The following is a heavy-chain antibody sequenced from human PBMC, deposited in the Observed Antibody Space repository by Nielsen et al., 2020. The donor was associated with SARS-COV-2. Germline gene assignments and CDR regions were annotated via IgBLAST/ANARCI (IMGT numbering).Heavy chain of an antibody. CDR1: GLNFKEAW. D-gene: IGHD3-16*01. Sequence: GGSLRLSCAASGLNFKEAWMTWVRQAPGKGLEWVTTISHDGSNGYYADSVKGRFTISRDNSKNSLYLQMNSLRAEDTALYYCAKDISPLGGVIDYWGQGTLVTVSS. J-gene: IGHJ4*02. V-gene: IGHV3-30*18. CDR2: ISHDGSNG. CDR3: AKDISPLGGVIDY.